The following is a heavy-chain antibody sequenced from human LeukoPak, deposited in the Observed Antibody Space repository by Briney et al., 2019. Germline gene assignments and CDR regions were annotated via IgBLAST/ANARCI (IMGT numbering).Heavy chain of an antibody. CDR3: ARGRWYYYGSGSYYNYYYGMDV. V-gene: IGHV4-34*01. D-gene: IGHD3-10*01. J-gene: IGHJ6*02. Sequence: SETLYLTCAVYGGSFSGYYWSWIRQPPGKGLEWIGEINHSGSTNYNPSLKSRVTISVDTSKNQFSLKLSSVTAADTAVYYCARGRWYYYGSGSYYNYYYGMDVWGQGTTVTVSS. CDR2: INHSGST. CDR1: GGSFSGYY.